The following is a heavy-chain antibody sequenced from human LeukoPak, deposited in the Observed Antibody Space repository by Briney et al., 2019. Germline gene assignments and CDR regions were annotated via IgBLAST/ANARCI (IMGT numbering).Heavy chain of an antibody. CDR3: ARGKGGRSDSSGYYPN. Sequence: PSDTLSLTCAVYGGSFSGYYWSWIRQPPGKGLEWIGEINQSGSTNYNPSLKSRVTISVDTSKNQFSLKLSSVTAADTAVYYCARGKGGRSDSSGYYPNWGQGTLVTVSS. CDR2: INQSGST. D-gene: IGHD3-22*01. CDR1: GGSFSGYY. V-gene: IGHV4-34*01. J-gene: IGHJ4*02.